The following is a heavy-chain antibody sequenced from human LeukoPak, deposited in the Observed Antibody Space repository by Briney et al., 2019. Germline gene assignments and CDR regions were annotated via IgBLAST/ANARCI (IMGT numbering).Heavy chain of an antibody. CDR3: ARESISEGWFDP. V-gene: IGHV4-61*08. CDR1: GGSISSGGYY. J-gene: IGHJ5*02. Sequence: SQTLSLTCTVSGGSISSGGYYWSWIRQPPGKGLEWIGYIYYSGSTNYNPSLKSRVTISVDTPKNQFSLKLSSVTAADTAVYYCARESISEGWFDPWGQGTLVTVSS. CDR2: IYYSGST. D-gene: IGHD3-3*01.